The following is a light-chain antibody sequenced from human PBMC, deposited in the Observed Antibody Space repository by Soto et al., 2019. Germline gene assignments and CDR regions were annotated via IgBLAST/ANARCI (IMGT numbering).Light chain of an antibody. Sequence: QSLLTQPPSVSGAPGQRVIVSCTGSTSNIGAGYDVHWYQQLPGTSPKLLIFANSNRPSGVPDRFSASRSGSSASLTITGLQAEDEADYYCQSYDTSLSGSYVFGSGTKVTVL. V-gene: IGLV1-40*01. CDR3: QSYDTSLSGSYV. CDR2: ANS. J-gene: IGLJ1*01. CDR1: TSNIGAGYD.